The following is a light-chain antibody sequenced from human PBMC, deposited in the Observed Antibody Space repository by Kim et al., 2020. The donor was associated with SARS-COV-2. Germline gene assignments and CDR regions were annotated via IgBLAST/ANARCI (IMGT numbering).Light chain of an antibody. V-gene: IGKV3-15*01. J-gene: IGKJ3*01. Sequence: EIVMTQSPATLSVSPGETATLSCRASQSVTSNLVWYQQKPGQAPRLLIYAASTRATGIPARFSVAGSGTEFTLTISSLQPEDFAIYYCQQYSKWPLFGPGTKVDIK. CDR3: QQYSKWPL. CDR2: AAS. CDR1: QSVTSN.